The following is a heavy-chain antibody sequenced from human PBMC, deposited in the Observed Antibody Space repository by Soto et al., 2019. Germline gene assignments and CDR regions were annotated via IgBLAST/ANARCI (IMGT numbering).Heavy chain of an antibody. J-gene: IGHJ4*02. V-gene: IGHV4-31*03. D-gene: IGHD6-25*01. CDR1: GVTVSSDAYY. CDR3: ARYSFSGRRWSKFDY. CDR2: IYHTGST. Sequence: QVQLQQSGPGLVRPSQTLSLTCTVSGVTVSSDAYYWSWIRQRPGKGLEWIGNIYHTGSTFYTPSLKSRVVISFDASTNQFSLRLSCVTAADTAVYFCARYSFSGRRWSKFDYWGQGTLVTVSS.